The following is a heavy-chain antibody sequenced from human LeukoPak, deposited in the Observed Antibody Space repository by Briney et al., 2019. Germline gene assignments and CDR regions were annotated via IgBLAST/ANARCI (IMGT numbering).Heavy chain of an antibody. D-gene: IGHD2-2*01. V-gene: IGHV3-30*18. CDR3: AKSSLGYCSSTSCLGYFQH. J-gene: IGHJ1*01. CDR1: GFTFSSYG. Sequence: GRSLRLSCEASGFTFSSYGMHWVRQAPGKGLEWVAVISYDGSNKYYADSVKGRFTISRDNSKNTLYVQMNSLRAEDTAVYYGAKSSLGYCSSTSCLGYFQHWGQGTLVTVSS. CDR2: ISYDGSNK.